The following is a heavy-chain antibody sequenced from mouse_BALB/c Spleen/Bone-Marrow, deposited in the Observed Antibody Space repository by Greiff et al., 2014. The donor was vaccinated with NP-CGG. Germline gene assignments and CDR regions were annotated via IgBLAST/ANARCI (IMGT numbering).Heavy chain of an antibody. V-gene: IGHV3-1*02. Sequence: EVQLQESGPDLVKPSQSLSLTCTVTGYSITSYYSWHWIRQFPGNKLEWMGYIHYSGITVYNPSLKSRISITRDTSNNQFFLQLNSVTTEDTATYYCARFAGTPYTMDYWGQGTPVTVSS. J-gene: IGHJ4*01. CDR2: IHYSGIT. CDR3: ARFAGTPYTMDY. CDR1: GYSITSYYS. D-gene: IGHD4-1*01.